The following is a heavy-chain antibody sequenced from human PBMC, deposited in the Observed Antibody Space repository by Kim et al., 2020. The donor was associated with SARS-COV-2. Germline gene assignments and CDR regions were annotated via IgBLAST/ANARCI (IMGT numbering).Heavy chain of an antibody. Sequence: ASVKVSCKASGYTFTSYDINWVRQATGQGLEWMGWMNPNSGNTGYAQKFQGRVTMTRNTSISTAYMELSSLRSEDTAVYYCARGTVIAAPIDYYYYMDVWGKGTTVTVSS. J-gene: IGHJ6*03. V-gene: IGHV1-8*01. CDR3: ARGTVIAAPIDYYYYMDV. D-gene: IGHD6-13*01. CDR2: MNPNSGNT. CDR1: GYTFTSYD.